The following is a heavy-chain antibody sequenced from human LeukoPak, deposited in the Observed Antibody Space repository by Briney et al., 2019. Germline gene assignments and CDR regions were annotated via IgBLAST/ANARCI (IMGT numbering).Heavy chain of an antibody. V-gene: IGHV3-23*01. CDR3: AKPNYGDYVSVPFDY. Sequence: GGSLRLSCAASGFTFSSYAMSWVRQAPGKGLEWVLAISGSGGSTYYADSVKGRFTISRDNSKNTLYLQMNSLRAEDTAVYYCAKPNYGDYVSVPFDYWGQGTLVTVSS. J-gene: IGHJ4*02. CDR1: GFTFSSYA. CDR2: ISGSGGST. D-gene: IGHD4-17*01.